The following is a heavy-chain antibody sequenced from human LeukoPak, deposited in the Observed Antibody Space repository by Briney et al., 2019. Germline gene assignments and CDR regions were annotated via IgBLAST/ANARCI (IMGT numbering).Heavy chain of an antibody. J-gene: IGHJ4*02. CDR3: AKGVGDPMGATTHLDY. CDR2: ISASGGTP. CDR1: GFLFSSCA. D-gene: IGHD1-26*01. Sequence: GSLRLSCAASGFLFSSCAMSWVRQAPGKGLEWVSTISASGGTPYLADSVKGRFTISRDNSKNTLYLQMNSLRAADTAVYYCAKGVGDPMGATTHLDYWGQGILVTVSS. V-gene: IGHV3-23*01.